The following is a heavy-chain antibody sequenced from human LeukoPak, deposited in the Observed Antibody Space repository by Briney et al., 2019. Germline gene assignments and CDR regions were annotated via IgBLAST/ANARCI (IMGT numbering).Heavy chain of an antibody. J-gene: IGHJ6*02. CDR2: INHSGST. CDR3: ARGKGGYYYYYGIDV. Sequence: SETLSLTCAVYGGSFSGYYWSWIRQPPGKGLEWIGEINHSGSTNYNPSLKSRVTISVDTSKNQFSLKLSSVTPADTAVYYCARGKGGYYYYYGIDVWGQGTTVTVSS. CDR1: GGSFSGYY. V-gene: IGHV4-34*01.